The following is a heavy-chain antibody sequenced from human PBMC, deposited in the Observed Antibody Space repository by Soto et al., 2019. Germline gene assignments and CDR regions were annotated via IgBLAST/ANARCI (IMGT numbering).Heavy chain of an antibody. CDR2: INHTGST. Sequence: SETLSLTCTVSSGSISTYYWSWIRQPPGKGLEWIGEINHTGSTNYNPSLKSRVTISVDTSKNQFSLKLSSVTAAATAVYYCASRPGTGTTSDYYYYYMDVWGKGTTVTVSS. CDR1: SGSISTYY. J-gene: IGHJ6*03. D-gene: IGHD1-7*01. V-gene: IGHV4-34*01. CDR3: ASRPGTGTTSDYYYYYMDV.